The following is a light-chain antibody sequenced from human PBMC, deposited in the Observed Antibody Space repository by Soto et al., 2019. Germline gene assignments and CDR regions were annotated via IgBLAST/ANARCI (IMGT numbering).Light chain of an antibody. Sequence: QSVLTQPASVSGSPGQSITIPCTGSSSDVGVSKYVSWYQQHPGKAPKLLLYEVTKRPSGVSDRFSGSKSGNTASLTISGLQAEDEADYYCSSYTTTSALRVFGGGTKLTVL. CDR2: EVT. CDR3: SSYTTTSALRV. J-gene: IGLJ2*01. V-gene: IGLV2-14*01. CDR1: SSDVGVSKY.